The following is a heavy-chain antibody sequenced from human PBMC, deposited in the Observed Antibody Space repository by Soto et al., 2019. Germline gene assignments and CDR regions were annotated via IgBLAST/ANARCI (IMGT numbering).Heavy chain of an antibody. CDR1: GFTFSSYD. CDR2: IGTAGDT. CDR3: ARANLGSGWYYYYGMDV. Sequence: GGSLRLSCAASGFTFSSYDMHWVRQATGKGLEWVSAIGTAGDTYYPGSVKGRFTISRENAKNSLYLQMNSLRAGDTAVYYCARANLGSGWYYYYGMDVWGQGTTVTVSS. D-gene: IGHD6-19*01. J-gene: IGHJ6*02. V-gene: IGHV3-13*01.